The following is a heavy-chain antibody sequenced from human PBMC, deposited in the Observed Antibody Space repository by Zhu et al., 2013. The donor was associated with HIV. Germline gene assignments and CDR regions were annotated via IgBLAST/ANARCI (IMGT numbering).Heavy chain of an antibody. CDR1: GYTFTGYY. D-gene: IGHD6-19*01. V-gene: IGHV1-2*02. CDR3: ARCSSGWYVPDY. Sequence: QVQLEQSGGEVERPGASVKVSCKASGYTFTGYYMHWVRQAPGQGLEWMGWINPNSGGTNYAQKFQGRVTMTRDTSISTAYMELSRLRSDDTAVYYCARCSSGWYVPDYWGQGTLVTVSS. J-gene: IGHJ4*02. CDR2: INPNSGGT.